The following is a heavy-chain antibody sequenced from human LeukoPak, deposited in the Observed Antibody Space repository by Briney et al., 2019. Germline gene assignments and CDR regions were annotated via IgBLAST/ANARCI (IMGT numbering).Heavy chain of an antibody. CDR1: LGFISNYY. CDR2: IYTSGST. D-gene: IGHD6-13*01. J-gene: IGHJ5*02. CDR3: ARGSIAAAGTRWFDP. V-gene: IGHV4-4*07. Sequence: SETLSLTCTLPLGFISNYYWSWVRQPPGKGLEWIARIYTSGSTNCNPSLQSRVTMSVDTSKNQFSLKVSSVTAADTAVYYCARGSIAAAGTRWFDPWGQGTLATVSS.